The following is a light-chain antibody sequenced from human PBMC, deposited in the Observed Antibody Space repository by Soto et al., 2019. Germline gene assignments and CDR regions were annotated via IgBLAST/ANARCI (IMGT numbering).Light chain of an antibody. CDR2: LGS. Sequence: DIVMTQSPLSLPVTPGEPASISCRSSQSLLHSNGYNYLDWYLQKPGQSPQLLIYLGSNRASGVPDRVRGSGLGTDFTLKNSRVEAEDVGVYYCMQALQTPRAFGQGTKVEIK. J-gene: IGKJ1*01. CDR1: QSLLHSNGYNY. CDR3: MQALQTPRA. V-gene: IGKV2-28*01.